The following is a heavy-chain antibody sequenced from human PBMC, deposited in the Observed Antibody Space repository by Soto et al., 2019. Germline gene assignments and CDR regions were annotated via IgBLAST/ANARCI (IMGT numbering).Heavy chain of an antibody. J-gene: IGHJ3*02. D-gene: IGHD3-16*01. CDR3: ARHNYGDAFDI. CDR2: SRSTGKTT. V-gene: IGHV3-48*01. Sequence: GGSLRLSCVGSGFSFSMYSLNWVRQAPGKGLEWIGYSRSTGKTTTYAASVEGRFTISRDKGKRSVFLQMNNVRVEDTAIYYCARHNYGDAFDIWGQGTLVTVSS. CDR1: GFSFSMYS.